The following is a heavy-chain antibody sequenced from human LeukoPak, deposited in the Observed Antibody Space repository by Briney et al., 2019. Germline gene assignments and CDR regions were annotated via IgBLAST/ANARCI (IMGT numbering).Heavy chain of an antibody. CDR1: GFNFKLSA. Sequence: QAGGSLRLSCAASGFNFKLSAMSWGRQAPGKGLEWVALISGSGSRGSGIIGGNTYYADSVKGRFTISRDNSENTLYLQMNSLRAEDTAVYLCANDVAQQQLSNLFYGMDVWGQGTTVTVSS. V-gene: IGHV3-23*01. D-gene: IGHD6-13*01. CDR3: ANDVAQQQLSNLFYGMDV. J-gene: IGHJ6*02. CDR2: ISGSGSRGSGIIGGNT.